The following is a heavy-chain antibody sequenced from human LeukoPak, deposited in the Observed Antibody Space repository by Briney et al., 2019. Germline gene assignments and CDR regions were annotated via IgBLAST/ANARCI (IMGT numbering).Heavy chain of an antibody. CDR3: ARGWSGDY. CDR2: ISGSGGMT. V-gene: IGHV3-23*01. CDR1: GFTFSIYT. J-gene: IGHJ4*02. D-gene: IGHD3-3*01. Sequence: GGSLRLSCAASGFTFSIYTMNWVRQAPGKGLEWVSGISGSGGMTYYADSVKGRFTISRDNYKNTLYLQMNSLIAEDTAVYSCARGWSGDYWGQGTLVTVSS.